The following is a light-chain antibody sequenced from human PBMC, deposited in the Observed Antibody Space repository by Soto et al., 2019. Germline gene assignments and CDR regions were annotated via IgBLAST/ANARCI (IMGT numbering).Light chain of an antibody. Sequence: EIVLTQSPCTLSLSPGERATLSCRASQNISDSYLAWFQQKPGQAPRVFIYGVSSRATGVPDRFSGSGSGTDFTLTISRLEPEDFAVYYCQQYGSSGTFGQGTKVDIK. CDR3: QQYGSSGT. J-gene: IGKJ1*01. V-gene: IGKV3-20*01. CDR2: GVS. CDR1: QNISDSY.